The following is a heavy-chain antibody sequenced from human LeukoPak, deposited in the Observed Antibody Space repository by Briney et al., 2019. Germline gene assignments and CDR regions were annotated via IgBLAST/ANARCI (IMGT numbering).Heavy chain of an antibody. CDR3: ARKDYFDY. Sequence: SETLSLTCTVSGVSISSYYWSWIRQPPGKGLEWIGYISYSGSTNYNPPLKSRVTISVDTSKNQFSLQLSSVTAADTAVYYCARKDYFDYWGQGTLVTVSS. CDR1: GVSISSYY. CDR2: ISYSGST. V-gene: IGHV4-59*01. J-gene: IGHJ4*02.